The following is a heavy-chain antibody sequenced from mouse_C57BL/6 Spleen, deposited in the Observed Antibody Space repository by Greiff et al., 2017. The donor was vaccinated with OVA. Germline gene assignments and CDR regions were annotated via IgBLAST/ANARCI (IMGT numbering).Heavy chain of an antibody. D-gene: IGHD1-1*01. CDR2: IYPGSGNT. Sequence: VQLQQSGAELVRPGASVKLSCKASGYTFTDYYINWVKQRPGQGLEWIARIYPGSGNTYYNEKFKGKATLTAEKSSSTAYMQLSSLTSADSAVYFCARGSTVVAGNYAMDYWGQGTSVTVSS. V-gene: IGHV1-76*01. J-gene: IGHJ4*01. CDR1: GYTFTDYY. CDR3: ARGSTVVAGNYAMDY.